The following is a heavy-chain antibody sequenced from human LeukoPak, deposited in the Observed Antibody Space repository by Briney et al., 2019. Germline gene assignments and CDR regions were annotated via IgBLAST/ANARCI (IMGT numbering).Heavy chain of an antibody. CDR1: GFTLSSYA. CDR2: ISGSGGST. V-gene: IGHV3-23*01. D-gene: IGHD3-10*01. Sequence: PGGSLRLSCAASGFTLSSYAMSWVRQAPGKGLEWVSAISGSGGSTYDAESVKGRFTISRDDSKSTLYLQMNSLRAEDTAVYYCAKVRDYYGSGTPLYWGQGTLVTVSS. CDR3: AKVRDYYGSGTPLY. J-gene: IGHJ4*02.